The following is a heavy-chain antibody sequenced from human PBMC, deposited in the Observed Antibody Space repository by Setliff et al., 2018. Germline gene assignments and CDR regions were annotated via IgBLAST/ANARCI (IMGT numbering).Heavy chain of an antibody. D-gene: IGHD2-15*01. CDR1: GGSVSNSGFF. CDR3: GRGFSRIEGWGNWFDP. Sequence: KTSETLSLTCTVSGGSVSNSGFFWGWLRQAPGKGLEWIGNIYDSGSSNYNASLKSRPIITRDTSKNQISLKLTSVTAADTAVYYCGRGFSRIEGWGNWFDPWGQGILVTVSS. CDR2: IYDSGSS. V-gene: IGHV4-39*01. J-gene: IGHJ5*02.